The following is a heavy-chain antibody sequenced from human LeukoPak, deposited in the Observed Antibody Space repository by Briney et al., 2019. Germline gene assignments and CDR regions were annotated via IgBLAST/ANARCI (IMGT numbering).Heavy chain of an antibody. CDR3: AREFGEMATIDY. V-gene: IGHV3-11*06. CDR1: GFIFSDYY. D-gene: IGHD5-24*01. Sequence: PGGSLRLSCAASGFIFSDYYLNWFRQAPGKGLEWVSRISRDGSYRKTADSVKGRFTISRDNAKNSLYLQMNSLRAEDTAVYYCAREFGEMATIDYWGQGTLVTVSS. J-gene: IGHJ4*02. CDR2: ISRDGSYR.